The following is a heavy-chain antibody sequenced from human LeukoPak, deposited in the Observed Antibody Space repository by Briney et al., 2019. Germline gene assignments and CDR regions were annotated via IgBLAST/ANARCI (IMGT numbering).Heavy chain of an antibody. V-gene: IGHV3-11*01. CDR2: ISSSGSTI. Sequence: GGSLRLSCAASGFTFSDYYMSWIRQAPGKGLEWVSYISSSGSTIYYADSVKGRFTISRDNAKNSLYLQMNSLGAEDTAVYYCARVFPVATYYFDYWGQGTLVTVSS. CDR1: GFTFSDYY. J-gene: IGHJ4*02. CDR3: ARVFPVATYYFDY. D-gene: IGHD5-12*01.